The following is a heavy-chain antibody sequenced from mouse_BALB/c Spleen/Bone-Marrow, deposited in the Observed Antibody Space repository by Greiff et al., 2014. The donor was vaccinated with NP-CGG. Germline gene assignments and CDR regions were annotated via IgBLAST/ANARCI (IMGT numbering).Heavy chain of an antibody. Sequence: QVQLQQSGPELVKPGASVRISCKASGYTLTSYYIHWVKQRPGQGLEWIGWIYPGNVNTKYNEKFKGKATLTADKSSSTAYMQLSSLTSEDSAVYFCARDYYGSSSFAYWGQGTLVTVSA. J-gene: IGHJ3*01. CDR1: GYTLTSYY. V-gene: IGHV1S56*01. CDR3: ARDYYGSSSFAY. D-gene: IGHD1-1*01. CDR2: IYPGNVNT.